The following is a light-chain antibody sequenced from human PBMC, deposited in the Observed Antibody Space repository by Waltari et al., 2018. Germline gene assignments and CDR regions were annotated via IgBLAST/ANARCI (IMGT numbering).Light chain of an antibody. CDR1: QTIGIY. Sequence: EIVLTQSPATRSLSPRERATLSFRASQTIGIYVAWYQQKPSQAPRLIIYDVSTSATGIPARISGSGSGTDFTLPIRSLAPEDFAVYFGQHRRPWPPYTFGQGTKRAS. CDR2: DVS. V-gene: IGKV3-11*01. J-gene: IGKJ2*01. CDR3: QHRRPWPPYT.